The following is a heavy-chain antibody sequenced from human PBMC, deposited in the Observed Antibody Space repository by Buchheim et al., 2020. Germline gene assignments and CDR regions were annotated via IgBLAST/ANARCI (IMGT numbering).Heavy chain of an antibody. CDR3: AKGLLLYADYYYYYMDV. CDR2: ISYDGSNK. Sequence: QVQLVESGGGVVQPGRSLRLSCAASGFTFSTYGMHWVRQAPGKGLEWVAVISYDGSNKYYADSVKGRFTISRDNFKNPLYLQMNSLRAEDTAVYYCAKGLLLYADYYYYYMDVWGKGTT. J-gene: IGHJ6*03. V-gene: IGHV3-30*18. CDR1: GFTFSTYG. D-gene: IGHD2-2*02.